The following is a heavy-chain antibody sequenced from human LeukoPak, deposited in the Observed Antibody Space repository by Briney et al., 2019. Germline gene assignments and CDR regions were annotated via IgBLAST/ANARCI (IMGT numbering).Heavy chain of an antibody. CDR2: INPNSGGT. CDR1: GYTFTGYY. D-gene: IGHD6-19*01. V-gene: IGHV1-2*06. Sequence: ASVKVSCKASGYTFTGYYMHWVRQAPGQGLEWMGRINPNSGGTNYAQKFQGRVTMTRNTSISTAYMELSSLRSEDTAVYYCAREVLAVAGTSDDYWGQGTLVTVSS. CDR3: AREVLAVAGTSDDY. J-gene: IGHJ4*02.